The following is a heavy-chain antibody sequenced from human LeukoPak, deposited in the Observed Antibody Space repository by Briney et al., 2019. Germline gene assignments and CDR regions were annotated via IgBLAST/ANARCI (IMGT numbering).Heavy chain of an antibody. J-gene: IGHJ4*02. Sequence: PGGSLRLSCAASGFTFSSYSMNWVRQAPGKGLEWVSYISSSSTIYYADSVKGRFTTSRDNAKNSLYLQMNSLRDEDTAVYYCARVSVVTAIPFDYWGQGTLVTVSS. V-gene: IGHV3-48*02. CDR2: ISSSSTI. D-gene: IGHD2-21*02. CDR1: GFTFSSYS. CDR3: ARVSVVTAIPFDY.